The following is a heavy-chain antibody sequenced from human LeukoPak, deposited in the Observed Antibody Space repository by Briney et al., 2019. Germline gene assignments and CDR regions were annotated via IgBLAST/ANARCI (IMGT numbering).Heavy chain of an antibody. CDR3: ARRSHCTGDSCYPV. Sequence: PSETLSLTCTVSGDSMTSSNHYWVWIRQPPGKGLEWIGSIYYGGSTYYNPSLKSRLTISQDTSKNPFSLKVNTVTAADTAVYHCARRSHCTGDSCYPVWGQGTTVTVSS. J-gene: IGHJ6*02. CDR2: IYYGGST. V-gene: IGHV4-39*01. D-gene: IGHD2-15*01. CDR1: GDSMTSSNHY.